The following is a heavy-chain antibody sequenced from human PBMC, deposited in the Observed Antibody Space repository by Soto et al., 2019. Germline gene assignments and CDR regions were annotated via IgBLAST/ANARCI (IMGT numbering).Heavy chain of an antibody. V-gene: IGHV2-5*02. D-gene: IGHD4-17*01. CDR1: GFSLSTSGVG. J-gene: IGHJ5*02. CDR2: IYWDDDK. Sequence: QITLKESGPPLVKPTQTLTLTCTFSGFSLSTSGVGVGWIRQPPGKALEWLALIYWDDDKRYSPSLKSRTSTTENTAKTQVVLTMTNMDPVDTAAYYCALRDSYPTVSVWFDPWGQGTLVTVSS. CDR3: ALRDSYPTVSVWFDP.